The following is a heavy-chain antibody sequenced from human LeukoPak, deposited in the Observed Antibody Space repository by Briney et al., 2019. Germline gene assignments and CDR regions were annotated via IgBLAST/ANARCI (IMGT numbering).Heavy chain of an antibody. J-gene: IGHJ2*01. CDR3: ARGLWGIVVVVAATSYWYFDL. CDR2: IYYSGST. D-gene: IGHD2-15*01. CDR1: GGSISPFY. V-gene: IGHV4-59*12. Sequence: SETLSLTCTVSGGSISPFYWSWIRQPPGKGLEWIAYIYYSGSTAYNPSLKSRVAISVDTSNNQVSLKLSSVTAAGTAVYYCARGLWGIVVVVAATSYWYFDLWGRGTLVTVSS.